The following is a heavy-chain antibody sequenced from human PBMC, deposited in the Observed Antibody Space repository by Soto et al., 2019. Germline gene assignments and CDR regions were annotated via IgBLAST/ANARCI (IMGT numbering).Heavy chain of an antibody. CDR3: ARGRIVVAGGFDP. CDR2: MNPSTGNT. J-gene: IGHJ5*02. CDR1: GYTFTSYD. V-gene: IGHV1-8*01. D-gene: IGHD6-19*01. Sequence: ASVKVSCKSSGYTFTSYDIIWVGQATGQGIEWMGWMNPSTGNTDNAQKFQGRPTMTRNTSISTAYMELSSLRFEDTALYYCARGRIVVAGGFDPWGQGTLVTVSS.